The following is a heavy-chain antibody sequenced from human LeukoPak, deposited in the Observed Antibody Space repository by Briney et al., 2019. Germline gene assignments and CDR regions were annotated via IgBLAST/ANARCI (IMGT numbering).Heavy chain of an antibody. CDR1: GGTFSSYA. CDR2: IIPIFGTA. V-gene: IGHV1-69*05. Sequence: ASVKVSCKASGGTFSSYAISWVRQAPGQGLEWMGGIIPIFGTAYYAQKFQGRVTITTDESTSTAYMELSSLRSEDTAVYYCARGPELERFDYWGQGTLVTVSS. D-gene: IGHD1-1*01. CDR3: ARGPELERFDY. J-gene: IGHJ4*02.